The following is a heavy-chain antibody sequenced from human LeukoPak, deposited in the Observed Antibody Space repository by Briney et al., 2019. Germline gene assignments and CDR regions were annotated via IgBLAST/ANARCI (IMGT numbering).Heavy chain of an antibody. V-gene: IGHV3-21*04. Sequence: GGSLRLSCAASGFTFSSYSMNWVRQAPGKGLEWVSSISGSSSYIYYADSVKGRFTISRDNAKNSLYLQMNSLKTEDTAVYFCARAAPHDYWGQGTLVTVSS. CDR3: ARAAPHDY. CDR1: GFTFSSYS. J-gene: IGHJ4*02. D-gene: IGHD6-25*01. CDR2: ISGSSSYI.